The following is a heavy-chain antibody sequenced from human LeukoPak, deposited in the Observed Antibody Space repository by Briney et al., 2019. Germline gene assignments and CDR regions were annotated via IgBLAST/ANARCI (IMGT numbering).Heavy chain of an antibody. V-gene: IGHV5-51*01. D-gene: IGHD3-10*01. CDR3: ARRYGSGSYSGYWFDP. J-gene: IGHJ5*02. CDR2: IYPGDSDT. Sequence: GESLKISCKGSGYSFTSYWIGWVRQMPGKGLEWMGIIYPGDSDTRYSPSFQGQVTISADKSISTAYLQWSSLKASDTAMYYCARRYGSGSYSGYWFDPWGQGTLVTVSS. CDR1: GYSFTSYW.